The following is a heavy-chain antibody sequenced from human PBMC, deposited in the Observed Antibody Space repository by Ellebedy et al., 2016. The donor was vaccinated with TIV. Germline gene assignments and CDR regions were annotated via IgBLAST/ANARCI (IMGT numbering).Heavy chain of an antibody. Sequence: GGSLRLXCAASGFTLNSYWMSWVRQAPGKGLEWVANIKQDGNTKHYVDSVKGRFTISRDDAKNSLYLQMNSLRVEDTGIYYCARDLYSGSYYGDYWGQGTLVTVSS. V-gene: IGHV3-7*01. CDR2: IKQDGNTK. CDR3: ARDLYSGSYYGDY. CDR1: GFTLNSYW. J-gene: IGHJ4*02. D-gene: IGHD1-26*01.